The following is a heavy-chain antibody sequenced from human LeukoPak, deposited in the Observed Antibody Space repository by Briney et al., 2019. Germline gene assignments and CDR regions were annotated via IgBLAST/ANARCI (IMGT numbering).Heavy chain of an antibody. CDR2: ISGSGDST. CDR1: GFTFSSHG. V-gene: IGHV3-23*01. J-gene: IGHJ5*02. Sequence: GGSLRLSCAASGFTFSSHGMTWVRQAPGKGLRWVSAISGSGDSTQYADSVKGRFIISRDNSKNTLYLQMNSLRAEDTAVYYCAKDWSGNYNWSDPWGQGTLVTVSS. D-gene: IGHD3-3*01. CDR3: AKDWSGNYNWSDP.